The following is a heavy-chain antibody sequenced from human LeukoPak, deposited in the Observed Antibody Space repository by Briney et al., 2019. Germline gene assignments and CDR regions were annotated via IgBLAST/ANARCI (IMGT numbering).Heavy chain of an antibody. D-gene: IGHD1-26*01. Sequence: GASVKVCCKASGSTFTSYGISWVRQAPGQGLEWMGWNSAYNGNTNYAQKLQGRVTMTTDTSTSTAYMELRSLRSDDTAVYYCARALMGWELLIFGRDSYMDVWGKGTTVTISS. J-gene: IGHJ6*03. CDR3: ARALMGWELLIFGRDSYMDV. CDR1: GSTFTSYG. V-gene: IGHV1-18*01. CDR2: NSAYNGNT.